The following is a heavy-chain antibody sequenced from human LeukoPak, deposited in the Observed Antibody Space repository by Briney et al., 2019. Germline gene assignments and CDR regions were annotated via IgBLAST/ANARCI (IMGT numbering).Heavy chain of an antibody. CDR2: ITSRGEST. CDR1: GFTFSIYA. Sequence: GSLRLSCAASGFTFSIYAMSWVRQAPGKGLQWVSSITSRGESTWYVDSVKGRFTITRDNSENTLYLQMHSLRAEDTAVYYCARDRPIYYGSDGHYYRRDGDYWGRGTLVSVSS. V-gene: IGHV3-23*01. J-gene: IGHJ4*02. D-gene: IGHD3-22*01. CDR3: ARDRPIYYGSDGHYYRRDGDY.